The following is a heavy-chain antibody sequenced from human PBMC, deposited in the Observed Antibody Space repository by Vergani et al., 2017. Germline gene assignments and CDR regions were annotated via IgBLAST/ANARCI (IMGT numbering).Heavy chain of an antibody. Sequence: QVQLQESGPGLVKPSETLSLTCTVSGGSISSYYWSWIRQPPGKGLEWIGYLYYSGSTNYNPPRKSRVTISVDTSKNQFSLKLSSVTAADTAVYYCARGMGYCSGGSCYSYYYYGMDVWGQGTTVTVSS. CDR2: LYYSGST. CDR1: GGSISSYY. D-gene: IGHD2-15*01. CDR3: ARGMGYCSGGSCYSYYYYGMDV. J-gene: IGHJ6*02. V-gene: IGHV4-59*01.